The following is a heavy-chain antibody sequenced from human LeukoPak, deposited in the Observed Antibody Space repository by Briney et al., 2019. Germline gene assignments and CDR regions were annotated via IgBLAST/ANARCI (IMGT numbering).Heavy chain of an antibody. CDR2: MNPNSGNT. CDR1: GYTFTGYY. D-gene: IGHD2-2*01. CDR3: ARGIRKRYCSSTSCFLGVGTSHQAYYYMDV. V-gene: IGHV1-8*02. Sequence: GASVKVSCKASGYTFTGYYMHWVRQAPGQGLEWMGWMNPNSGNTGYAQKFQGRVTMTGNTSISTAYMELSSLRSEDTAVYYCARGIRKRYCSSTSCFLGVGTSHQAYYYMDVWGKGTTVTISS. J-gene: IGHJ6*03.